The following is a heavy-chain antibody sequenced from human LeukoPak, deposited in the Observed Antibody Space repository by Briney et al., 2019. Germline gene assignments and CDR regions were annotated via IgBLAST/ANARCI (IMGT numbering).Heavy chain of an antibody. CDR2: INPNSGGT. V-gene: IGHV1-2*02. D-gene: IGHD3-16*02. CDR3: ARSFYDYVWGSYRENLSDY. Sequence: ASVKVSCKASGYTFTGYYMHWVRQAPGQGLEWMGWINPNSGGTNYAQNFQGRVTMTRDTSISTAYMELSRLRSDDTAVYYCARSFYDYVWGSYRENLSDYWGQGTLVTVSS. J-gene: IGHJ4*02. CDR1: GYTFTGYY.